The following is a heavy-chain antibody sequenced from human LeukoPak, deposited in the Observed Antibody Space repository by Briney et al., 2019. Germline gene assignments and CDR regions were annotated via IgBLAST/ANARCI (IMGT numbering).Heavy chain of an antibody. D-gene: IGHD6-19*01. Sequence: SVKVSCKASGGTFSSYAISWMRQAPGQGLEWMGGIIPIFGTANYAQKFQGRVTITADESTSTAYMELSSLRSEDTAVYYCARGSIAVAGSTVFDPWGQGTLVTVSS. V-gene: IGHV1-69*13. CDR3: ARGSIAVAGSTVFDP. CDR2: IIPIFGTA. CDR1: GGTFSSYA. J-gene: IGHJ5*02.